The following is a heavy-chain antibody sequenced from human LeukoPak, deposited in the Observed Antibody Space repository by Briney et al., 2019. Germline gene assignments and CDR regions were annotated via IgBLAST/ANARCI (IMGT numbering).Heavy chain of an antibody. CDR3: ARSVSIYGSGSFDY. D-gene: IGHD3-10*01. J-gene: IGHJ4*02. CDR2: IIPILGIA. CDR1: GGTFSSYA. Sequence: GASVKVSCKASGGTFSSYAISWVRQAPGQGLEWMGRIIPILGIANYAQKFQGRVTITADKSTSTAYMELSSLRSEDTAVYYCARSVSIYGSGSFDYWGQGTLVTVSS. V-gene: IGHV1-69*04.